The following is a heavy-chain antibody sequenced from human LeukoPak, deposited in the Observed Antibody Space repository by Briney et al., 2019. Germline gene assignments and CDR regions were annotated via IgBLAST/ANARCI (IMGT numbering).Heavy chain of an antibody. CDR2: ISAYNGNT. J-gene: IGHJ4*02. CDR1: GYTFTSYG. CDR3: ARGYYYDSSGYSAHY. Sequence: ASVKVSCKASGYTFTSYGISWVRQAPGQGLEWMGWISAYNGNTNYAQKLQGRVTMTTDTSTSTAYMELRSLGSDDTAVYYCARGYYYDSSGYSAHYWGQGTLVTVSS. V-gene: IGHV1-18*01. D-gene: IGHD3-22*01.